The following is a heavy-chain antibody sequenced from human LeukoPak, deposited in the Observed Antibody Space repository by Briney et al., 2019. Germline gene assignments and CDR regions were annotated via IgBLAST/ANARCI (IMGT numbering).Heavy chain of an antibody. V-gene: IGHV4-31*03. CDR3: ARVRGVNAFDI. CDR2: IYYSGST. J-gene: IGHJ3*02. Sequence: SETLSLTCTVSGGSIRSGGYYWSWIRQHPGKGLEWIGYIYYSGSTYYNPSLRSRVTISVDTSKNQISLKLSSVTAADTAVYYCARVRGVNAFDIWGQGTMVTVSS. CDR1: GGSIRSGGYY. D-gene: IGHD3-10*01.